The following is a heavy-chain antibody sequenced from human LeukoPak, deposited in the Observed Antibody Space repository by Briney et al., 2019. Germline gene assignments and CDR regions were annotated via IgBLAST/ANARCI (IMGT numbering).Heavy chain of an antibody. Sequence: GGSLRLSCAASGFTFSSHWMSWVRQAPGKGLEWVANIKQDGSEKSYLDSGKGRFTISRDNAKNSLYLQMNSLRADDTAVYYCARIRYCTNGVCYREYYFDYWGQGTLVTVSS. CDR2: IKQDGSEK. V-gene: IGHV3-7*01. CDR1: GFTFSSHW. J-gene: IGHJ4*02. CDR3: ARIRYCTNGVCYREYYFDY. D-gene: IGHD2-8*01.